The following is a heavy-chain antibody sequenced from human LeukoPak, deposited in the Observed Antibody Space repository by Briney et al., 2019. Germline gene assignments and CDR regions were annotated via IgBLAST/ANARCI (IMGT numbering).Heavy chain of an antibody. CDR2: INHSGST. J-gene: IGHJ3*02. CDR3: ARRILKYYYDSSSLAFDI. D-gene: IGHD3-22*01. Sequence: SETLSLTCAVYGGPFSGYYWSWIRQPPGKGLEWIGEINHSGSTNYNPSLKSRVTISVDTSKNQFSLKLSSVTAADTAVYYCARRILKYYYDSSSLAFDIWGQGTMVTVSS. V-gene: IGHV4-34*01. CDR1: GGPFSGYY.